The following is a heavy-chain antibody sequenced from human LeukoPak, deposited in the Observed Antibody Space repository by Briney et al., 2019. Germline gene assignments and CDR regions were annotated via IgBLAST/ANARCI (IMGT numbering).Heavy chain of an antibody. Sequence: GGSLRLSCAASGFTFSGYDMDWVRQAPGKGLEWVSYISSSASTIYYADSVKGRFTNSRDNAKNSLYLQMNSLRAEDTAVYYWARAPGYYGSGSYDYWGQGTLVTVSS. CDR2: ISSSASTI. D-gene: IGHD3-10*01. V-gene: IGHV3-48*03. CDR1: GFTFSGYD. CDR3: ARAPGYYGSGSYDY. J-gene: IGHJ4*02.